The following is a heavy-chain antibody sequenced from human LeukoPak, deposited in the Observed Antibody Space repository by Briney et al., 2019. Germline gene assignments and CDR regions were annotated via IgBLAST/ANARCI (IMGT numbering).Heavy chain of an antibody. CDR2: IYTSGST. Sequence: PSETLSLTCTVSGGSISSYYWSWIRQPAGKGLEWIGRIYTSGSTYYNPSLKSRVTISVDTSKNQFSLKLSSVTAADTAVYYCAREPYDFWSGPNWFDPWGQGTLVTVSS. V-gene: IGHV4-4*07. D-gene: IGHD3-3*01. J-gene: IGHJ5*02. CDR3: AREPYDFWSGPNWFDP. CDR1: GGSISSYY.